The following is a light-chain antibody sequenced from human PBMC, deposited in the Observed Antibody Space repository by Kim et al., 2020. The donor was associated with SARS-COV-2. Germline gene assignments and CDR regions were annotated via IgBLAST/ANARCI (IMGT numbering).Light chain of an antibody. Sequence: QSVLTQPPSVSGAPGQRVTISCTGSSSNIGASYDVHWYQQVPGTAPKLLIYGNINRPSGVPDRFSGSKSGTSASLAITGLQAEDETDYYCQSYDNRLSGYVFGTGTKGTVL. J-gene: IGLJ1*01. CDR1: SSNIGASYD. V-gene: IGLV1-40*01. CDR2: GNI. CDR3: QSYDNRLSGYV.